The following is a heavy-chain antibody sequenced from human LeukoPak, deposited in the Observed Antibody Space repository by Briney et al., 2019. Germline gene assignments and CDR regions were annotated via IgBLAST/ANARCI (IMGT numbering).Heavy chain of an antibody. V-gene: IGHV3-23*01. J-gene: IGHJ1*01. CDR2: ISGSGGST. D-gene: IGHD6-13*01. Sequence: GGSLRLSCAAPGFNFSSYAMSWVRQAPGKGLEWVSAISGSGGSTYYADSVKGRFTISRDNSKNTLYLQMNSLRAEDTAVYYCAKDQEYSSSQTTYFQHWGQGTLVTVSS. CDR3: AKDQEYSSSQTTYFQH. CDR1: GFNFSSYA.